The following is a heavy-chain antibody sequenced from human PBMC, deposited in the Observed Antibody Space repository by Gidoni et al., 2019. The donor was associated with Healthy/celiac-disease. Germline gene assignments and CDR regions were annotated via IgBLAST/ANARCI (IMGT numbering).Heavy chain of an antibody. J-gene: IGHJ4*02. CDR2: ISYDGSNK. CDR1: AFPFSSYA. Sequence: QVQLVESGGGVVQPGRSLSISCAASAFPFSSYAMHWVRQAPGKGLEWVAVISYDGSNKYYADAVKGRFTISRDNSKNTLYLQMNSLRAEDTAVYYCARDRREGWYPFLFDYWGQGTLVTVSS. CDR3: ARDRREGWYPFLFDY. D-gene: IGHD6-19*01. V-gene: IGHV3-30-3*01.